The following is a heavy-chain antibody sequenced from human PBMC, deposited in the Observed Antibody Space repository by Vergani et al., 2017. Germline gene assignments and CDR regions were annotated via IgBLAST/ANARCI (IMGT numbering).Heavy chain of an antibody. CDR2: IIPIFGTA. CDR1: GGTFSSYA. CDR3: ASIVVAGTGDYYYYGMDV. D-gene: IGHD6-19*01. J-gene: IGHJ6*02. Sequence: QVQLVQSGAEVKKPGSSVKVSCKASGGTFSSYAISWVRQAPGQGLEWMGGIIPIFGTANYAQKFQGRVTITADKSTSTAYMERSSLRSEDTAVYYCASIVVAGTGDYYYYGMDVWGQGTTVTVSS. V-gene: IGHV1-69*06.